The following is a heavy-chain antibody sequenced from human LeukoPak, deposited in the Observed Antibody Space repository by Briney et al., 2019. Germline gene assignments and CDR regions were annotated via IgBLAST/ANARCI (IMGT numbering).Heavy chain of an antibody. J-gene: IGHJ4*02. CDR2: IKQDGSEK. CDR3: ARGLIAVAFNFDY. CDR1: GFTLSSYW. V-gene: IGHV3-7*04. D-gene: IGHD6-19*01. Sequence: GGSLRLSCAASGFTLSSYWMSWVRQAPGKGLEWVANIKQDGSEKYYVDSVKGRFTISRDNAKNTLYLQMNSLRAEDTAVYYCARGLIAVAFNFDYWGQGALVTVSS.